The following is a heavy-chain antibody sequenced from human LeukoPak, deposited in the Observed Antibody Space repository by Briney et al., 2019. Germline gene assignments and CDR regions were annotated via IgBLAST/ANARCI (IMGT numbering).Heavy chain of an antibody. J-gene: IGHJ4*02. CDR2: INPSGGST. D-gene: IGHD3-22*01. Sequence: GASVKVSCKASGYTFTGYYMHWVRQAPGQGLEWMGIINPSGGSTSYAQKFQGRVTMTRDMSTSTVYMELSSLRSEDTAVYYCARVRMYYDSSAASFDYWGQGTLVTVSS. CDR3: ARVRMYYDSSAASFDY. V-gene: IGHV1-46*01. CDR1: GYTFTGYY.